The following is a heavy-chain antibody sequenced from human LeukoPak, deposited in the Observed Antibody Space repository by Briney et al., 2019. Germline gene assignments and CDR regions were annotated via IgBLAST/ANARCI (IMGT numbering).Heavy chain of an antibody. CDR2: ISGGGTTI. J-gene: IGHJ6*03. CDR3: ARETVYYYYMDV. Sequence: GGSLRLSCAASGFTFSNYGMNWVRQAPGKGLEWVSYISGGGTTIYYADSVKGRFTISRDSAKDSLDLQMNSLRAEDTAVYYCARETVYYYYMDVWGKGTTVTVSS. V-gene: IGHV3-48*01. CDR1: GFTFSNYG.